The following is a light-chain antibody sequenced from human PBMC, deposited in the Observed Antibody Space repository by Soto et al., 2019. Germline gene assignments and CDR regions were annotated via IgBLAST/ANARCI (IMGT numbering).Light chain of an antibody. CDR3: AAWDDSLNGHSV. Sequence: QSVLTQPPSASGTPGQRVTISCSGSSSNIGSNPVNWYQQLPGTAPKLLIYDNNQRPSGVPDRFSGSKSGTSASLAISGLQSADEADYYCAAWDDSLNGHSVFGSGTQLTVL. J-gene: IGLJ1*01. V-gene: IGLV1-44*01. CDR1: SSNIGSNP. CDR2: DNN.